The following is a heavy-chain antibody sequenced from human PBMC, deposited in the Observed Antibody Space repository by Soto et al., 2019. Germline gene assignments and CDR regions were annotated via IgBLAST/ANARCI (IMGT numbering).Heavy chain of an antibody. CDR3: ARGGDIVVVVGARSHNYFDY. D-gene: IGHD2-15*01. CDR1: GFTFSSYA. J-gene: IGHJ4*02. CDR2: ISYDGSNK. Sequence: QVQLVESGGGVVQPGRSLRLSCAASGFTFSSYAMHWVRQAPGKGLEWVAVISYDGSNKYYADSVKGRFTISRDNSKNTLYLQMNSLRAEDTAVYYCARGGDIVVVVGARSHNYFDYWGQGTLVTVSS. V-gene: IGHV3-30-3*01.